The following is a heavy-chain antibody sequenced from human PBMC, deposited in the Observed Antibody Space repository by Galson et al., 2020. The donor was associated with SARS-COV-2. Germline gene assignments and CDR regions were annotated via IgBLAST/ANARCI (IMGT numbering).Heavy chain of an antibody. D-gene: IGHD3-3*01. CDR1: GGSISSYY. V-gene: IGHV4-59*01. CDR2: IYYSGST. Sequence: SETLSLTCTVSGGSISSYYWSWIRQPPGKGLEWIGYIYYSGSTNYNPSLKSRVTISVDTSKNQFSLKLSSVTAADTAVYYCARVSSITIFGVVTYPGYFDLWGRGTLVTVSS. J-gene: IGHJ2*01. CDR3: ARVSSITIFGVVTYPGYFDL.